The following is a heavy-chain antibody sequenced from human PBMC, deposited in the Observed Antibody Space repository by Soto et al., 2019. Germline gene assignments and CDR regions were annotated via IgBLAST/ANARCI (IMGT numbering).Heavy chain of an antibody. CDR1: GDSFNDYY. CDR3: ARESGGATATLDYYYFYMDV. J-gene: IGHJ6*03. V-gene: IGHV1-2*04. Sequence: QVQLVQSGAEVRKPGASVTVSCRSSGDSFNDYYIHWMRQAPGQGLEWMAWINPNSGVTKYAQKLQGWVSMTRDTSIRTVYMQLSRLRSDDTAVYYCARESGGATATLDYYYFYMDVWGTGTTVTVSS. D-gene: IGHD5-12*01. CDR2: INPNSGVT.